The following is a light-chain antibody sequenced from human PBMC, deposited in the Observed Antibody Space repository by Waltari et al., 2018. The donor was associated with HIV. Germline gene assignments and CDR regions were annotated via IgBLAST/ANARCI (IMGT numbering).Light chain of an antibody. V-gene: IGKV2-28*01. CDR1: QTVLHTNGYNY. J-gene: IGKJ1*01. CDR2: VGS. Sequence: DVLMTQSPLLLPVTPGEPASISCRSSQTVLHTNGYNYLNWYLQKPGQSPQLLIYVGSNRASGVPERFSGSGTDTDFTVKISRVEAEDVGVYYCMQALRSPPFGQGTKVEIK. CDR3: MQALRSPP.